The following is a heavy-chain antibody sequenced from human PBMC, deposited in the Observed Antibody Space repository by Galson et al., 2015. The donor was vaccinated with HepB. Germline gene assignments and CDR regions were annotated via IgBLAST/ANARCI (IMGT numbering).Heavy chain of an antibody. J-gene: IGHJ4*02. CDR2: IYHSGST. Sequence: ETLSLTCAVSGGSISSSNWWSWVRQPPGKGLEWIGEIYHSGSTNYNPSLKSRVTISVDKSKNQFSLKLSSVTAADTAVYYCARDRGGRTYYDFWSGYRRYYFDYWGQGTLVTVSS. V-gene: IGHV4-4*02. CDR3: ARDRGGRTYYDFWSGYRRYYFDY. D-gene: IGHD3-3*01. CDR1: GGSISSSNW.